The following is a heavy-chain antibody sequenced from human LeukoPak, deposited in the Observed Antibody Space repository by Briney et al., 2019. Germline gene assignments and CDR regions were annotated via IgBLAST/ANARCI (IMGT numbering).Heavy chain of an antibody. V-gene: IGHV3-74*01. D-gene: IGHD3-22*01. CDR2: SSSDGNTT. CDR3: VRSGYYFDSSGYYMADY. Sequence: GGSLRLSCAASGFSFRSYWMHWVRQLPGKGLVWVSRSSSDGNTTGYADSVKGRFTISRDNAKNTLFLQMNSLRAEDTAVYYCVRSGYYFDSSGYYMADYWGQGTLVTVSS. J-gene: IGHJ4*02. CDR1: GFSFRSYW.